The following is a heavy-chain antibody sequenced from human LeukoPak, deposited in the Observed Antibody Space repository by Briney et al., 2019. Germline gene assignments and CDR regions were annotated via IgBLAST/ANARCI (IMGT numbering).Heavy chain of an antibody. V-gene: IGHV3-11*06. J-gene: IGHJ5*02. CDR3: ARLSSSSTNWFDA. D-gene: IGHD2-2*01. CDR2: ISSGSTYT. Sequence: GGSLRLSCAASGFTFSDYYLSWTRQAPGKGLEWVSYISSGSTYTNYADSVKGRFTISRDNAKNSLFLQMNSLRAEDTAVYFCARLSSSSTNWFDAWGQGTLVTVSS. CDR1: GFTFSDYY.